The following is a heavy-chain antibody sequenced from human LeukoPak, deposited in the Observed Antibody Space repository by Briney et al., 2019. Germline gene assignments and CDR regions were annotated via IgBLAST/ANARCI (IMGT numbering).Heavy chain of an antibody. CDR1: EFTFNNYG. Sequence: GGSLRLSCAASEFTFNNYGMHWVRQAPGKGLEWVAFIHRDGSNKYYADSVKGRFTISRDNSKNTLYLRMNSLRTEDTAVYYCATETIGRHYDYWGQGTLLTVSS. D-gene: IGHD1-14*01. V-gene: IGHV3-30*02. CDR3: ATETIGRHYDY. J-gene: IGHJ4*02. CDR2: IHRDGSNK.